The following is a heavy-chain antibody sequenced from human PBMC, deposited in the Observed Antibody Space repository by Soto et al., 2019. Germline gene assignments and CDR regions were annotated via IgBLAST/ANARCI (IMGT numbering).Heavy chain of an antibody. D-gene: IGHD3-10*01. V-gene: IGHV4-34*01. CDR2: INHSGST. CDR3: ASYSNEASHCFDY. CDR1: GGSFSGYY. Sequence: PSETLSLTCAVYGGSFSGYYWSWIRQPPGKGLEWIGEINHSGSTNYNPSLKSRVTISVDTSKNQFSLKLSSVTAADTAVYYCASYSNEASHCFDYWGQGTLVTVSS. J-gene: IGHJ4*02.